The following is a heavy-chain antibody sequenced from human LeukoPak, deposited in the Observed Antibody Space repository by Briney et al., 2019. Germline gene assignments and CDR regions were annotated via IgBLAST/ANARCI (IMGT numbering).Heavy chain of an antibody. CDR3: ARGEIRFLEWLPFDY. J-gene: IGHJ4*02. V-gene: IGHV1-69*13. CDR1: GGTFSSYA. D-gene: IGHD3-3*01. Sequence: ASVKVSCKASGGTFSSYAISWVRQAPGQGLEWMGGIIPIFGTANYAQKFQGRVTITADESTSTAYMELSSLRSEDTAVYYCARGEIRFLEWLPFDYWGQGTLVIVSS. CDR2: IIPIFGTA.